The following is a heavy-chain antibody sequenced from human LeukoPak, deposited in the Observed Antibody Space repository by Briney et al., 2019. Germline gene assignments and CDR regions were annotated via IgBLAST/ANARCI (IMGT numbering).Heavy chain of an antibody. Sequence: SETLSLTCAVYGGXFSGYYCSWIRQPPGKGLEWIGEINHSGSTNYNPSLKSRVTISVDTSKNQFSLKLSSVTAADTAVYYCARGLYNTNWFDPWGQGTLVTVSS. J-gene: IGHJ5*02. CDR3: ARGLYNTNWFDP. D-gene: IGHD1-1*01. V-gene: IGHV4-34*01. CDR2: INHSGST. CDR1: GGXFSGYY.